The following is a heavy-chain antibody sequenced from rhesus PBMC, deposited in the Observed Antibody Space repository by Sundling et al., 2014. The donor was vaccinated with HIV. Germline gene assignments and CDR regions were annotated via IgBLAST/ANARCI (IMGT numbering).Heavy chain of an antibody. CDR3: TSEWNYFDY. V-gene: IGHV3-136*01. Sequence: EVQLVESGGGLVQSGGSLRLSCAASGFTFSSYGMAWVRQAPGKGLEWVSSISSASAYTYYADSVKGRFTISRDNAKNSLSLQMNSLRAEDTAVYYCTSEWNYFDYWGQGVLVTVSS. CDR1: GFTFSSYG. CDR2: ISSASAYT. J-gene: IGHJ4*01.